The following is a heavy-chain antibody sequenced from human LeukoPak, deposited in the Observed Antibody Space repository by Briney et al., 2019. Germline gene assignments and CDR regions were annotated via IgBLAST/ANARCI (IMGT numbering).Heavy chain of an antibody. CDR3: ARDHRSGWYQIYYYYYYMDV. D-gene: IGHD6-19*01. Sequence: VSVKISCKASGYTFTSYYVHCGGRSPGQGREWMGRMNPSGGSTSSAQKFHGRVTMIRDMSTGTIYMELRSLRSEDTAVYYCARDHRSGWYQIYYYYYYMDVWGKGTTVTVSS. J-gene: IGHJ6*03. CDR2: MNPSGGST. CDR1: GYTFTSYY. V-gene: IGHV1-46*01.